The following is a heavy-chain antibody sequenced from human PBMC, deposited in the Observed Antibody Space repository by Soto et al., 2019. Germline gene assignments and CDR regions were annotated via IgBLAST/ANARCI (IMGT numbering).Heavy chain of an antibody. CDR3: ARHLNLYDILTGYKGPFDY. CDR2: IYYSGST. J-gene: IGHJ4*02. D-gene: IGHD3-9*01. CDR1: GGSISSSSYY. V-gene: IGHV4-39*01. Sequence: KPSETLSLTCTVSGGSISSSSYYWGWIRQPPGKGLEWIGSIYYSGSTYYNPSLKSRVTISVDTSKNQFSLKLSSVTAADTAVYYCARHLNLYDILTGYKGPFDYWGQGTLVTVSS.